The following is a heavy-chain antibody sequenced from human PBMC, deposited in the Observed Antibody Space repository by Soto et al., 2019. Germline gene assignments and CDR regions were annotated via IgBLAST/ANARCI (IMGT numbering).Heavy chain of an antibody. J-gene: IGHJ4*02. Sequence: EVQLLESGGGLGQPGGSLRLSCAASGFTFSSYAMTWVRRAPGKGLEWVSAISGSGNTTYYADSVKGRFTISRDSSKNTLYLQMNSLRAEDTAVYFCAKDLSSSWYPQYWGQGTLVTVSS. D-gene: IGHD6-13*01. CDR1: GFTFSSYA. CDR3: AKDLSSSWYPQY. CDR2: ISGSGNTT. V-gene: IGHV3-23*01.